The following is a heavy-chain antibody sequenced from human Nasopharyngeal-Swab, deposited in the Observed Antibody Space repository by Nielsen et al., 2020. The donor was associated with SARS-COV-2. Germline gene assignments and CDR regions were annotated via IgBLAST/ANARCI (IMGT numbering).Heavy chain of an antibody. J-gene: IGHJ4*02. CDR3: ARAFSSWYVMQASDYFDY. Sequence: SVKVPCKASGYTFTSYYMHWVRQAPRQGLEWMGIINPSGGSTSYAQKFQGRVTMTRDTSTSTVYMELSSLRSEDTAVYYCARAFSSWYVMQASDYFDYWGQGTLVTVSS. D-gene: IGHD6-13*01. CDR1: GYTFTSYY. CDR2: INPSGGST. V-gene: IGHV1-46*01.